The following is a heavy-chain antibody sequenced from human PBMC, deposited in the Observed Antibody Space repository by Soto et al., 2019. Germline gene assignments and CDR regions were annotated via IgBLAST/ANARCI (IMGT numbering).Heavy chain of an antibody. V-gene: IGHV4-34*01. CDR2: INHSGST. CDR3: ARGFPSITMIVVVRAGFDP. CDR1: GGSFSGYY. D-gene: IGHD3-22*01. J-gene: IGHJ5*02. Sequence: SETLSLTCAVYGGSFSGYYWSWIRQPPGKGLEWIGEINHSGSTNYNPSLKSRVTISVDTSKNQFSLKLSSVTAADTAVYYCARGFPSITMIVVVRAGFDPWGQGTLVTVSS.